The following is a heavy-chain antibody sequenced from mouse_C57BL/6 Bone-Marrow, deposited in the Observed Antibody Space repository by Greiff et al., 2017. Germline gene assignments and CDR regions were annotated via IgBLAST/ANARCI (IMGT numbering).Heavy chain of an antibody. J-gene: IGHJ1*03. CDR2: IDPSDSYT. Sequence: QVQLQQPGAELVRPGTSVKLSCKASGYTFTSYWMHWVKPRPGQGLEWIGVIDPSDSYTNYNQKFKGKATLTVDTSSSTAYMQLSRLTSEDAAVYYCARRVYFDVWGTGTTVTVSS. CDR1: GYTFTSYW. CDR3: ARRVYFDV. V-gene: IGHV1-59*01.